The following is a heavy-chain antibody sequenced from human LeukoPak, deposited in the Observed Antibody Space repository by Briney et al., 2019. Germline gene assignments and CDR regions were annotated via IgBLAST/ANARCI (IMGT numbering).Heavy chain of an antibody. Sequence: GGSLRLSCAASGFSFSTYSMNWVRQAPGKGLEWVSSISSSSSYIYYADSVKGRFTISRDNAKNSLYLQMNSLRAEDTAVYYCARLDIVVVVAADYNWFDPWGQGTLVTVSS. CDR3: ARLDIVVVVAADYNWFDP. J-gene: IGHJ5*02. D-gene: IGHD2-15*01. CDR2: ISSSSSYI. V-gene: IGHV3-21*01. CDR1: GFSFSTYS.